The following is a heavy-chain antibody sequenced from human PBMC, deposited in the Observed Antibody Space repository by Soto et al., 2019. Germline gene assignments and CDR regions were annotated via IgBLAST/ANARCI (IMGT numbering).Heavy chain of an antibody. D-gene: IGHD2-2*01. CDR3: ARGGRCSSTSCYRGSYEY. CDR1: GFTFNSYS. Sequence: EVQLVESGGGLVKPGGSLRLSCAASGFTFNSYSMNWVRQAPGKGLEWVSSISSSSSYIYYADSVKGRFTISRDNAKNSLYLQMNSLRAEDTAVHYCARGGRCSSTSCYRGSYEYWGQGTLVTVSS. CDR2: ISSSSSYI. J-gene: IGHJ4*02. V-gene: IGHV3-21*01.